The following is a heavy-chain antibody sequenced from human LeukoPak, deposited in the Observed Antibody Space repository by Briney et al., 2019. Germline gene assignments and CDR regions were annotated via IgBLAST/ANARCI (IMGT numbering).Heavy chain of an antibody. CDR2: MNPNRGNT. CDR3: AIPQAPSEENYYYYGMDV. V-gene: IGHV1-8*03. CDR1: GYTVTSYD. Sequence: ASVKVSCKASGYTVTSYDINWVRQATGQGLEWMGWMNPNRGNTGCAQKFQGRVTITRDTSASTAYMELSSLRSEDTAVYYYAIPQAPSEENYYYYGMDVWGQGTTVTVSS. J-gene: IGHJ6*02. D-gene: IGHD2-2*01.